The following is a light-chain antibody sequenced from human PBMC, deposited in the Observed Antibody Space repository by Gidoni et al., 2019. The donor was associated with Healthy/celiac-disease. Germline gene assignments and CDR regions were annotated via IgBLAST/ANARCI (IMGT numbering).Light chain of an antibody. CDR3: AAWDDSLSGAV. V-gene: IGLV1-47*01. CDR2: RNN. J-gene: IGLJ7*01. CDR1: SSNIGSNY. Sequence: QSVLTQPPSASGTPGQRGTSSCSGSSSNIGSNYVYWYQRLPGTAPKLLIFRNNPRPSGVPDRFSGSKSGTSASLAISGLRSEDEADYYCAAWDDSLSGAVFGGGTQLTVL.